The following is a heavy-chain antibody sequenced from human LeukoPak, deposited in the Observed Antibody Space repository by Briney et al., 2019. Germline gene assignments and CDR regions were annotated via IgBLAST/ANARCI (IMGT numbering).Heavy chain of an antibody. CDR3: ARDHYRLIMITFGGVIAMGY. CDR1: GYTFTSYY. D-gene: IGHD3-16*02. J-gene: IGHJ4*02. V-gene: IGHV1-46*01. CDR2: INPSCGST. Sequence: ASVKVSCKASGYTFTSYYMHWVRQAPGQGLEWMGIINPSCGSTSYAQKFQGRVTMTRDTSTSTVYMELSSLRSEDTAVYYCARDHYRLIMITFGGVIAMGYWGQGTLVTVSS.